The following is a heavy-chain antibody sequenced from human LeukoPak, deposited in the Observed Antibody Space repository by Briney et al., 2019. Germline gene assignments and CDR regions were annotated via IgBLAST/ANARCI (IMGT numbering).Heavy chain of an antibody. CDR2: INAGNGNT. Sequence: ASVKVSCKASGYTFTSYAMHWVRQAPGQRLEWMGWINAGNGNTKYSQEFQGRVTITRDTSASTAYMELSSLRSEDMAVYYCARAFQWSYYFDYWGQGTLVTVSS. CDR1: GYTFTSYA. D-gene: IGHD2-15*01. J-gene: IGHJ4*02. V-gene: IGHV1-3*03. CDR3: ARAFQWSYYFDY.